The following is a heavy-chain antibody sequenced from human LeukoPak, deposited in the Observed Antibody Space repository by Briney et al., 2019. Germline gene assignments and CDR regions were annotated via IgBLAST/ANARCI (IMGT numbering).Heavy chain of an antibody. D-gene: IGHD5-18*01. J-gene: IGHJ4*02. CDR2: ISSTGDTI. CDR3: ARAVGYSYGYIYPNFDY. CDR1: GFTFSSYG. V-gene: IGHV3-48*02. Sequence: PGGSLRLSCAASGFTFSSYGMHWVRQAPGKGLEWVSYISSTGDTIYYADPVRGRFTISRDNARESVYLQMNSLRDEDTALYYCARAVGYSYGYIYPNFDYWGQGTLVTVSS.